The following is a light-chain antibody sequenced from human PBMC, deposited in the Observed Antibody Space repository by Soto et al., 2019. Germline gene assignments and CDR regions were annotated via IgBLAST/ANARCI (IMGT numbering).Light chain of an antibody. J-gene: IGKJ1*01. CDR2: KAS. V-gene: IGKV1-5*03. CDR3: QQYNSYSWT. Sequence: DIQMTQSPSTPSASVGDRVTITCRASQSISDWLAWYQQKPGKAPRLLIYKASSLESGVPSRFSGSGSGTEFTLTISSLQPDDFATYYCQQYNSYSWTFGQGTKVDI. CDR1: QSISDW.